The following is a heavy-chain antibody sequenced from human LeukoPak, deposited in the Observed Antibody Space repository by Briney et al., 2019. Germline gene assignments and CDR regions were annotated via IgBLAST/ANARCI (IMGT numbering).Heavy chain of an antibody. D-gene: IGHD2-2*01. CDR2: IRSKAYGGTT. CDR3: TRAIVVVPAARKWGTYYFDY. Sequence: GGSLRLSCTASGFTFGDYVMSWVRQAPGKGLEWVGFIRSKAYGGTTKNAASVKGRFTISRDDSKSIAYLQMNSLKTEDTAVYYCTRAIVVVPAARKWGTYYFDYWGQGTLVTVSS. J-gene: IGHJ4*02. CDR1: GFTFGDYV. V-gene: IGHV3-49*04.